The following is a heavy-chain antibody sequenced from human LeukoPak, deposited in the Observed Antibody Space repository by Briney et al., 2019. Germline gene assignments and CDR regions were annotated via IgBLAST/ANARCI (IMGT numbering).Heavy chain of an antibody. D-gene: IGHD3-22*01. V-gene: IGHV1-69*13. J-gene: IGHJ4*02. CDR3: ARDVGPSYYDSSGYFDY. CDR2: IIPIFGTA. CDR1: GGTFSSYA. Sequence: GASVTVSCKASGGTFSSYAISWVRQAPGQGLEWMGGIIPIFGTANYAQKFQGRVTITADESTSTAYMELSSLRSEDTAVYYCARDVGPSYYDSSGYFDYWGQGTLVTVSS.